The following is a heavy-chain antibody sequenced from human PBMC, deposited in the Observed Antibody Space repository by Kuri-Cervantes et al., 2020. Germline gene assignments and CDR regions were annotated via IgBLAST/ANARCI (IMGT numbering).Heavy chain of an antibody. CDR2: INHSGIT. CDR3: ARGSSPGIAVAGPEGGYYFDY. J-gene: IGHJ4*02. V-gene: IGHV4-34*01. CDR1: GGSLSGYY. Sequence: SETLSLTCVVYGGSLSGYYWSWIRQPPGKGLEWIGKINHSGITNYNPSLKIRVTISVDTSKNQFSLKLSSVTDADTAVYYCARGSSPGIAVAGPEGGYYFDYWGQGTLVTVSS. D-gene: IGHD6-19*01.